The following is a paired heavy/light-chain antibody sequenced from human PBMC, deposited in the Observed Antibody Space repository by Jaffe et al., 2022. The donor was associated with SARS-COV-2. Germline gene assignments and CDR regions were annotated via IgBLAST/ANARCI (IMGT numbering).Light chain of an antibody. V-gene: IGLV3-19*01. CDR3: NSRDSSGNRLI. CDR1: SLRSYY. CDR2: GET. J-gene: IGLJ2*01. Sequence: SSELTQDPAVSVALGQTVRITCQGASLRSYYASWYQQKPGQAPVLVIYGETNRPSGIPDRFSGSNSEDTASLTITGAQAEDEADYYCNSRDSSGNRLIFGGGTRLTVL.
Heavy chain of an antibody. D-gene: IGHD6-19*01. V-gene: IGHV3-53*02. CDR1: GLTASSND. Sequence: HLVETGGGLIQPGGSLRLSCAVSGLTASSNDMTWVRQPPGKGLEWVSIIYSSGATSYADSVEGRFTISRDNSRNTVYLQMNELRTEDTAMYYCARRSRSRESSGWYRGDNYYLDVWGRGSTVSVS. CDR2: IYSSGAT. J-gene: IGHJ6*03. CDR3: ARRSRSRESSGWYRGDNYYLDV.